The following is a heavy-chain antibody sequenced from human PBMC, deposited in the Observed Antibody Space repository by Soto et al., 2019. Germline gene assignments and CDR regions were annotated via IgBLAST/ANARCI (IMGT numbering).Heavy chain of an antibody. D-gene: IGHD4-17*01. V-gene: IGHV3-30*04. CDR2: ISYDGSNE. Sequence: QVQLVESGGGVVQPGRSLTLSCAASGFMFSSYEVHWVRQAPGKGLEWVALISYDGSNEYYADSVKGRFTISRDNSNSTLFLQMNSLRIENTAIYYCARTTAWASFGGEDYWGQGTLVTVSS. J-gene: IGHJ4*02. CDR1: GFMFSSYE. CDR3: ARTTAWASFGGEDY.